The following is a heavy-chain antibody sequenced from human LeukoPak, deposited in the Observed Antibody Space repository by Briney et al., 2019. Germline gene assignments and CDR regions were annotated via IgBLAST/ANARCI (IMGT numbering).Heavy chain of an antibody. V-gene: IGHV3-21*01. CDR1: GFTFSSYS. CDR3: SKATPPRDGSNPDY. J-gene: IGHJ4*02. CDR2: ISSSSYI. Sequence: GGSLRLSCAASGFTFSSYSMNWVRQAPGKGLEWVSSISSSSYIYYADSVKGRFTISRDNSKNTLYLQMNSLRAEDTAVYYCSKATPPRDGSNPDYWGQGTLVTVSS. D-gene: IGHD4-4*01.